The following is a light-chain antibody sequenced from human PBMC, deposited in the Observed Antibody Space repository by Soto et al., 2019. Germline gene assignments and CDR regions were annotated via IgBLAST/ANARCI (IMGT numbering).Light chain of an antibody. Sequence: EIVLTQSPGTLSLSPGEGATLSCRASQSVTSDYLAWYQRKPGQAPRLLIYGASNRPTGISDRFSGSGSGTDFTLTISTLEPEDFAVYYCQQYGTPPFTFGQGTKMQIK. CDR2: GAS. J-gene: IGKJ2*01. CDR1: QSVTSDY. CDR3: QQYGTPPFT. V-gene: IGKV3-20*01.